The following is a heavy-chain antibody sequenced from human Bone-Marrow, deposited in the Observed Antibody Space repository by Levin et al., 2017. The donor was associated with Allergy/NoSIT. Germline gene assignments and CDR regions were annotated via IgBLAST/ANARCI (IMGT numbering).Heavy chain of an antibody. CDR3: ARGERITMVQGVNPSDLLNYYDYMDV. J-gene: IGHJ6*03. CDR2: INTNTGNP. V-gene: IGHV7-4-1*02. Sequence: GESLKISCKASGYTFTSYAMNWVRQAPGQGLEWMGWINTNTGNPTYAQGFTGRFVFSLDTSVSTAYLQISSLKAEDTAVYYCARGERITMVQGVNPSDLLNYYDYMDVWGKGTTVTVSS. D-gene: IGHD3-10*01. CDR1: GYTFTSYA.